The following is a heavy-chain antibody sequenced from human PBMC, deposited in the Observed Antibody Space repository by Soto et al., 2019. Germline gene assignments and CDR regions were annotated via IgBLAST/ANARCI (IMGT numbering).Heavy chain of an antibody. V-gene: IGHV1-46*01. CDR2: INPSGGST. CDR3: AREVPTYSNYGGDWFEP. CDR1: GYTFTSYY. D-gene: IGHD4-4*01. Sequence: ASVKVSCKASGYTFTSYYMHWVRQAPGQGLEWMGIINPSGGSTSYAQKFQGRVTMTRDTSTSTVYMELSSLRSEDTAVYYCAREVPTYSNYGGDWFEPWGQGTLVTVSS. J-gene: IGHJ5*02.